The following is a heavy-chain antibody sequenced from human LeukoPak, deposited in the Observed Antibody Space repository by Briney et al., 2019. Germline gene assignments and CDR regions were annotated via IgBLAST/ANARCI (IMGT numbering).Heavy chain of an antibody. V-gene: IGHV1-24*01. CDR3: ATGTSKWELLPFDY. J-gene: IGHJ4*02. D-gene: IGHD1-26*01. Sequence: ASVKVSCKVSGYTLTELSMHWVRQAPGKGLEWMGGFDPEDSETIYAQKFQGRVTMTEDTSTDTAYMELSSLRSEDTAVYYCATGTSKWELLPFDYWGQGTLVTVSS. CDR2: FDPEDSET. CDR1: GYTLTELS.